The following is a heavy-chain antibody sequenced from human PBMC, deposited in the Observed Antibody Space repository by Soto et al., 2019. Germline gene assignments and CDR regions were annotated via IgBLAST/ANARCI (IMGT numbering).Heavy chain of an antibody. CDR1: GYTFTSYA. CDR3: ARGPFVVVVAINWFDP. J-gene: IGHJ5*02. D-gene: IGHD2-15*01. CDR2: INAGNGNT. V-gene: IGHV1-3*01. Sequence: ASVKVSCEASGYTFTSYAMHWVRQAPGQRLEWMGWINAGNGNTKYSQKFQGRVTITRDTSASTAYMELSSLRSEDTAVYYCARGPFVVVVAINWFDPWGQGTLVTVSS.